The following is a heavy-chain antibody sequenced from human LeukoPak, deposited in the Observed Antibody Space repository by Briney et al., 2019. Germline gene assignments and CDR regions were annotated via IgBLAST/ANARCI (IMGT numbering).Heavy chain of an antibody. CDR2: ISSSSSYI. J-gene: IGHJ4*02. Sequence: PGGSLRLSCAASGFTFSSHDMHWVRQAPGKGLEWVSSISSSSSYIYYADSVKGRFTISRDNAKNSLYLQMNSLRAEDTAVYYCARDRVGIAVAGIDYWGQGTLVTVSS. CDR3: ARDRVGIAVAGIDY. V-gene: IGHV3-21*01. D-gene: IGHD6-19*01. CDR1: GFTFSSHD.